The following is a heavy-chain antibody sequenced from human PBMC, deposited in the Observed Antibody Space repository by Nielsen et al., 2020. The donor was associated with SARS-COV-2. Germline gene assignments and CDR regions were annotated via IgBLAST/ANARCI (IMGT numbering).Heavy chain of an antibody. J-gene: IGHJ6*02. V-gene: IGHV3-30*03. D-gene: IGHD3-3*01. CDR2: LAYDESYK. Sequence: VRQMPGKGLEWVAVLAYDESYKYYADSVKGRFTISRDSSKNTLYLQMNSLRNEDTALYYCARGGLTIFGVVIIFDYYGMDVWGQGTTVTVSS. CDR3: ARGGLTIFGVVIIFDYYGMDV.